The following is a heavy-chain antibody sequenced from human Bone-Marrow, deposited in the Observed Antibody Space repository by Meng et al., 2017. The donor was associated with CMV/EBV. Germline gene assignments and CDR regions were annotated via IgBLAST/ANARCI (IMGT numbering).Heavy chain of an antibody. CDR1: GFTFSSYT. Sequence: GESLKISCVASGFTFSSYTINWVRQAPGKGLEWVASISSTTSYIFYADSVKGRFTISRDNAKNSLYLQMNSLRVEDTAVYYCARDKGAAASLYYYYYGMDVWGQGTTVTVSS. V-gene: IGHV3-21*01. J-gene: IGHJ6*02. CDR2: ISSTTSYI. CDR3: ARDKGAAASLYYYYYGMDV. D-gene: IGHD2-2*01.